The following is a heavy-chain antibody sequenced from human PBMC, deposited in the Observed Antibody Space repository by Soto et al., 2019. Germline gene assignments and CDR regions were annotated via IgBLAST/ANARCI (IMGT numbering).Heavy chain of an antibody. Sequence: QVQLQESGPGLVKPSETLSLTCTVSGGSVSSGSYYWSWIRQPPGKGLEWIGYIYYSGSTNYNPSLKSRVTISVDTSKNQFSLKLSSVTAADTAVYYWARGVYSYGFSYYYYGMDVWGQGTTVTVSS. CDR3: ARGVYSYGFSYYYYGMDV. D-gene: IGHD5-18*01. J-gene: IGHJ6*02. CDR1: GGSVSSGSYY. CDR2: IYYSGST. V-gene: IGHV4-61*01.